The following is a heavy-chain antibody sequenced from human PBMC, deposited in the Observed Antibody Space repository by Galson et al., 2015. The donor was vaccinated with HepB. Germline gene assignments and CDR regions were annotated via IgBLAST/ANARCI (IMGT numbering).Heavy chain of an antibody. D-gene: IGHD1-26*01. CDR1: GFTFSSYG. CDR3: ARDTGGSYFHDFDY. CDR2: IWYDGSNK. J-gene: IGHJ4*02. Sequence: SLRLSCAASGFTFSSYGMHWVRQAPGKGLEWVAVIWYDGSNKYYADSVKGRFTISRDNSKNTLYLQMNSLRAEDTAVYYCARDTGGSYFHDFDYWGQGTLVTVSS. V-gene: IGHV3-33*08.